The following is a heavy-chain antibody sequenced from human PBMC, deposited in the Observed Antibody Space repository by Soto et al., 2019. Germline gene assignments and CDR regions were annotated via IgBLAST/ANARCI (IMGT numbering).Heavy chain of an antibody. CDR2: IYYSGST. V-gene: IGHV4-61*01. J-gene: IGHJ4*02. Sequence: SETLSLTCTVSGGSVSSGSYYWSWIRQPPGKGLEWIGYIYYSGSTNYNPSLKSRVTISVDTSKNQFSLKLSSVTAADTAVYYCASGLIVGATPLYWGQGILVTV. D-gene: IGHD1-26*01. CDR3: ASGLIVGATPLY. CDR1: GGSVSSGSYY.